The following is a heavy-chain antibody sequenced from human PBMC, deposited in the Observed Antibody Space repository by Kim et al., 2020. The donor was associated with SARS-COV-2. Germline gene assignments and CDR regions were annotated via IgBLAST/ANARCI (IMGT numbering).Heavy chain of an antibody. V-gene: IGHV1-69*01. CDR3: ASSDTAMVMGSSAFDI. J-gene: IGHJ3*02. Sequence: KFQGRVTITADESTSTAYMELSSLRSEDTAVYYCASSDTAMVMGSSAFDIWGQGTMVTVSS. D-gene: IGHD5-18*01.